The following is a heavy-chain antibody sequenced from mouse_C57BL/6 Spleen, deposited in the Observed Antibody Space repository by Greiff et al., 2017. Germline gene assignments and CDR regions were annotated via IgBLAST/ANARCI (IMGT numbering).Heavy chain of an antibody. CDR2: IDPETGGT. CDR3: TGSYGSSYDYFDY. J-gene: IGHJ2*01. D-gene: IGHD1-1*01. Sequence: QVQLQQSGAELVRPGASVTLSCKASGYTFTDYEMHWVKQTPVHGLEWIGAIDPETGGTAYNQKFKGKAILTADKSSSTAYMELRSLTSEDSAVYYCTGSYGSSYDYFDYWGQGTTLTVSS. CDR1: GYTFTDYE. V-gene: IGHV1-15*01.